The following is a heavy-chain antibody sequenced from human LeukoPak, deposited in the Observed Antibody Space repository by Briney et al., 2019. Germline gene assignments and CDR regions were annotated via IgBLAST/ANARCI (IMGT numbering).Heavy chain of an antibody. CDR3: AKGGGVGAATFGMDV. V-gene: IGHV3-23*01. D-gene: IGHD1-26*01. CDR2: ISGSGGST. J-gene: IGHJ6*02. CDR1: GFTFSSYW. Sequence: PGGSLRLSGAASGFTFSSYWMSWVRQAPGKGLEWVSAISGSGGSTYYADSVKGRFTISRDNSKNTLYLQMNSLRAEDTAVYYCAKGGGVGAATFGMDVWGQGTTVTVSS.